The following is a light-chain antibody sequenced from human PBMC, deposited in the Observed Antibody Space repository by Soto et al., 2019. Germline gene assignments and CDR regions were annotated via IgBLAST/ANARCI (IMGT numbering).Light chain of an antibody. V-gene: IGKV3-15*01. CDR1: QSVSSY. J-gene: IGKJ1*01. CDR3: QQNQDWPGT. CDR2: DAS. Sequence: EIVMTQSPATLSVSPGERVTLSCRASQSVSSYLAWYQQKPGQAPRLLIYDASSRATGIPVRFSGSGSGTEFTLTISSLQSEDFGVYYCQQNQDWPGTFGQGTKVEIK.